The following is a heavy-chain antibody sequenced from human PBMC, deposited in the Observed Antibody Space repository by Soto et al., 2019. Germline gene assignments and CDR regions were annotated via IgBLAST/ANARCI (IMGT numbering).Heavy chain of an antibody. CDR1: GGTFSCYA. D-gene: IGHD6-6*01. CDR2: IIPIFGTA. V-gene: IGHV1-69*13. Sequence: GASVKVSCKASGGTFSCYAISWVRQAPGQGLEWMGGIIPIFGTANYAQKFQGRVTITADVSTSTAYMELSSLRSEDTAVYYCARGGSSRYYYGMDVWGQGTTVTVSS. CDR3: ARGGSSRYYYGMDV. J-gene: IGHJ6*02.